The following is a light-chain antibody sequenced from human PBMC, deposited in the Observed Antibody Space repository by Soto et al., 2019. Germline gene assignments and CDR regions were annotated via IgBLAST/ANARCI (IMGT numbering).Light chain of an antibody. CDR1: TGAVTSGHY. J-gene: IGLJ3*02. Sequence: QAVVTQEPSLTVSPGGTVTLTCGSSTGAVTSGHYPYWFQQKPGQAPRTLIYYTSNKHSWTPARFSGSLLGGKAALTLSGAQPEDEAEYYCLLSNSGAWVFGGGTKLTVL. V-gene: IGLV7-46*01. CDR3: LLSNSGAWV. CDR2: YTS.